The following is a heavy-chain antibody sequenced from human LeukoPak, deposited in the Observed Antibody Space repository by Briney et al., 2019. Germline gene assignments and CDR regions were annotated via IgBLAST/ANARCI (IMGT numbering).Heavy chain of an antibody. J-gene: IGHJ4*02. CDR2: IHHSGST. CDR3: ARGPYSSSWSFDF. CDR1: GYSISSGYY. D-gene: IGHD6-13*01. Sequence: SETLSLTCIVSGYSISSGYYWGWIRQPPGKGLEWIGNIHHSGSTYYNPSLKSRVTISVDTSKNQFSLKLSSVTAADTAVYYCARGPYSSSWSFDFWGQGTLVTVSS. V-gene: IGHV4-38-2*02.